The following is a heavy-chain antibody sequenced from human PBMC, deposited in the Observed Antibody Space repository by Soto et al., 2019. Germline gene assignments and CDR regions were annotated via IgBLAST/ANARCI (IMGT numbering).Heavy chain of an antibody. D-gene: IGHD5-12*01. V-gene: IGHV4-4*07. Sequence: SETLSLTCTVSGGSINTFYWSWVRQPAGKGLEWIGRIFSSGSTSFNPSLESRVAMSVDTSKNHFSLNLSSVTAADMAAYYCAREAAYCGYNFAHGTQLWSFDFWGQGALVTVSS. J-gene: IGHJ4*02. CDR3: AREAAYCGYNFAHGTQLWSFDF. CDR1: GGSINTFY. CDR2: IFSSGST.